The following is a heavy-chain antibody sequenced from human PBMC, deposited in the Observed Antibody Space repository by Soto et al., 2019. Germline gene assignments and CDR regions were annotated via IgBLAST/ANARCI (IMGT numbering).Heavy chain of an antibody. CDR3: ARGSRRFGELSTDYYGMDV. CDR2: IFSNGET. Sequence: QVTLKESGPALVKPTETLTLTCTVSGFSLSKIGMGVSWIRQPPGKGLEWLAHIFSNGETSYSTSLKSRLTISKDTSRRQVVLTMTNMDPVDTATYYCARGSRRFGELSTDYYGMDVWGQGTTVTVSS. V-gene: IGHV2-26*01. J-gene: IGHJ6*02. D-gene: IGHD3-10*01. CDR1: GFSLSKIGMG.